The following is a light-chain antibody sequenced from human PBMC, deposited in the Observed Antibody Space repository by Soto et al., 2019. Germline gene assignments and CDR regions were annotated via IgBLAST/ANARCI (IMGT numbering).Light chain of an antibody. Sequence: QSFLTQPASVSGSPGQSITISCTGSSTDVGAYNYVSWYQQYPGQAPNLLIYEVSRRPSGFSHRFSGSKSVNTASLTISGLQAEDEAHYYCNSYTTMNTYVFGTGTKVTVL. CDR2: EVS. CDR3: NSYTTMNTYV. J-gene: IGLJ1*01. V-gene: IGLV2-14*01. CDR1: STDVGAYNY.